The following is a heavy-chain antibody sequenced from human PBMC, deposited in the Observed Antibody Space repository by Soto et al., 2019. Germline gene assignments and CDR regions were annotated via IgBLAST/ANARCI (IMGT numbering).Heavy chain of an antibody. J-gene: IGHJ4*02. D-gene: IGHD3-9*01. CDR1: GFTFSSHA. V-gene: IGHV3-30-3*01. Sequence: GGSLRLSCAASGFTFSSHAMHRVRQAPGKGLEWVAVISYDGSNKYYADSVKGRFTISRDNSKNTLSLQMNSLRAEDTAIYYCARDPSTGSADYWGQGTLVTVSS. CDR3: ARDPSTGSADY. CDR2: ISYDGSNK.